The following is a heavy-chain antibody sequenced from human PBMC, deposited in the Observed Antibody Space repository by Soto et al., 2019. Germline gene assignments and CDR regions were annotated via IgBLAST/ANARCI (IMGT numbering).Heavy chain of an antibody. CDR1: GVSISSGNW. CDR2: IFHDGTA. CDR3: ARLVYDTRLNYMYFDF. D-gene: IGHD3-10*01. Sequence: SETLSLTCAVSGVSISSGNWWTWVRQSPQRGLEYIGEIFHDGTANYYPSFERRVAISVDTSKNQLSLKLTSVTAADTAIYFCARLVYDTRLNYMYFDFWGQGTLVTVSS. V-gene: IGHV4-4*02. J-gene: IGHJ4*02.